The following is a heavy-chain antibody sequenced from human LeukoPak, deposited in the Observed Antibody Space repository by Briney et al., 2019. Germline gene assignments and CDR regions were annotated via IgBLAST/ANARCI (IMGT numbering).Heavy chain of an antibody. Sequence: SVKVSCKASGGTFSSYAISWVRQAPGQGLEWMGGIIPIFGTANYAQKFQGRVTITRDESTSTAYMELSSLRSEDTAVYYCASGWGLNGDGYTGQLDYWGQGTLVTVSS. V-gene: IGHV1-69*05. J-gene: IGHJ4*02. CDR1: GGTFSSYA. CDR2: IIPIFGTA. CDR3: ASGWGLNGDGYTGQLDY. D-gene: IGHD5-24*01.